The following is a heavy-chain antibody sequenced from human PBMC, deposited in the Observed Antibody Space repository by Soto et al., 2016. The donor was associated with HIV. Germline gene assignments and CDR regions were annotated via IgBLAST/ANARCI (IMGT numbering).Heavy chain of an antibody. J-gene: IGHJ5*02. Sequence: VQLVESGGGLVKPGGSLRLSCAASGFTFSDYYMNWIRQAPGKGLEWVSYISSSGSTIYYADSVKGRFTISRDNAKNSLYLQMNSLRAEDTAVYYCARDLMAASSVPTAAEFRPWGQGTLVTVSS. CDR1: GFTFSDYY. D-gene: IGHD6-6*01. V-gene: IGHV3-11*04. CDR2: ISSSGSTI. CDR3: ARDLMAASSVPTAAEFRP.